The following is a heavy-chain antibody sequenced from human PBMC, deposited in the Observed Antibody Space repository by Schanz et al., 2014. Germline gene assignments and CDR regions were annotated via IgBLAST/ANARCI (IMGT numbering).Heavy chain of an antibody. CDR2: IYYSGST. V-gene: IGHV4-59*01. CDR1: SASIRTYY. D-gene: IGHD2-2*01. Sequence: QLQLQESGPGLVIPSETLSLTCTVSSASIRTYYWSWIRQPPGKGLEWIGYIYYSGSTTYNPSLTSRVTISVDTSKKQFSLNLSSVTAADTAVYSCARGRVVPAAPEFDYWGHGILVTVSS. CDR3: ARGRVVPAAPEFDY. J-gene: IGHJ4*01.